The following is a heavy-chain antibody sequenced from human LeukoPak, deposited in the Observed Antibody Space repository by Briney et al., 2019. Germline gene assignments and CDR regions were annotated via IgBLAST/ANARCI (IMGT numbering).Heavy chain of an antibody. V-gene: IGHV4-31*03. Sequence: SQTLSLTCTVSGGSISSGGYYWSWIRQHPGKGLEWIGYIYYSGSTYYNPSLRSRVTISVDTSKNQFSLKLSSVTAADTAVYYCARASRGGIAAAGDWFDPWGQGTLVTVSS. CDR2: IYYSGST. J-gene: IGHJ5*02. CDR1: GGSISSGGYY. D-gene: IGHD6-13*01. CDR3: ARASRGGIAAAGDWFDP.